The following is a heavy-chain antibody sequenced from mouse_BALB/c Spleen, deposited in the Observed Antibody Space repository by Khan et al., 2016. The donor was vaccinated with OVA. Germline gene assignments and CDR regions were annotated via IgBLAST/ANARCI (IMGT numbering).Heavy chain of an antibody. J-gene: IGHJ3*01. CDR2: IRKKASGYTT. V-gene: IGHV7-3*02. CDR3: ARVDYGYGFAY. Sequence: EVELVESGGGLVQPGGSLRLSCATSAFTFTDYYMSWVRQPPGKALEWLGFIRKKASGYTTEYSASVKGRFTISRDNSQRLLYLQMNTRRAEDSATYYCARVDYGYGFAYWGQGTLVTVSA. D-gene: IGHD1-2*01. CDR1: AFTFTDYY.